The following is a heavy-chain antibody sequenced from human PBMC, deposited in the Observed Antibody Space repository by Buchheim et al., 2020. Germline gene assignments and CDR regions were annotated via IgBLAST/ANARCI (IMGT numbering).Heavy chain of an antibody. CDR2: IWYDGSNK. CDR1: GFTFSSYG. CDR3: ARDLEGYCSGGSCYSDRGFDY. V-gene: IGHV3-33*01. J-gene: IGHJ4*02. Sequence: QVQLVESGGGVVQPGRSLRLSCAASGFTFSSYGMHWVRQAPGKGLEWAAVIWYDGSNKYYADSVKGRFTISRDNSKNTLYLQMNSLRAEDTAVYYCARDLEGYCSGGSCYSDRGFDYWGQGTL. D-gene: IGHD2-15*01.